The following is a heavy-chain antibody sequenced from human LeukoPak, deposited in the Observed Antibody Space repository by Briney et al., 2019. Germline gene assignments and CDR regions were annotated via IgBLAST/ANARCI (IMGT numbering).Heavy chain of an antibody. V-gene: IGHV3-30*02. D-gene: IGHD3-9*01. CDR3: AKSLLRYFDWLTTRFDY. CDR1: GFTFSSYG. CDR2: IRYDGSNK. J-gene: IGHJ4*02. Sequence: GGSLRLSCAASGFTFSSYGMHWVRQAPGKGLEWVAFIRYDGSNKYYADSVKGRFTISRDNSKNTLYLQMNSLRAEDTAVYYCAKSLLRYFDWLTTRFDYWGQGTLVTVSS.